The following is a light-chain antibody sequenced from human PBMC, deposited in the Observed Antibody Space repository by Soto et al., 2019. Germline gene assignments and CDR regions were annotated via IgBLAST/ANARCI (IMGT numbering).Light chain of an antibody. V-gene: IGKV3-20*01. J-gene: IGKJ1*01. CDR2: GGS. Sequence: EIVLTQSPGTLSLSPGARATLSCRASQSVRSTYVAWYQQKPGQAPRLLIYGGSSSATGVPDRFSGSGSGTDFTLTISRLEPEDFAVYYCQHYGSSPETFGQGTKVEIK. CDR1: QSVRSTY. CDR3: QHYGSSPET.